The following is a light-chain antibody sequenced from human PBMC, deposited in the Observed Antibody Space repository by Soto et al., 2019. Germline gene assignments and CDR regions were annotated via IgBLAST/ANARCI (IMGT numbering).Light chain of an antibody. CDR2: DVS. Sequence: QSALTQHASVSVSPGQSITISFTGTSSDVCGYNYVSWSQQHPGKAPKLMIYDVSNRPSGVSNRVSGFKTGNTASLTISGLQAEDEADYYCSSYTSSSTVLFGGGTKVTVL. CDR1: SSDVCGYNY. CDR3: SSYTSSSTVL. V-gene: IGLV2-14*01. J-gene: IGLJ2*01.